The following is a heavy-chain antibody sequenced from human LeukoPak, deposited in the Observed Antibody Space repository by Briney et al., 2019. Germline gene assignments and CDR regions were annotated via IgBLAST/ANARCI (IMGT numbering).Heavy chain of an antibody. Sequence: GGSLRLSCAASGFTVSSNYMSWVRQAPGKGLEWVSVIYSGGSTYYADSVKGRFTISRDNSKYTLYLQMNSLRAEDTAVYYCARVYCSGGSCSDWGQGTLVTVSS. J-gene: IGHJ4*02. CDR2: IYSGGST. CDR1: GFTVSSNY. CDR3: ARVYCSGGSCSD. D-gene: IGHD2-15*01. V-gene: IGHV3-53*01.